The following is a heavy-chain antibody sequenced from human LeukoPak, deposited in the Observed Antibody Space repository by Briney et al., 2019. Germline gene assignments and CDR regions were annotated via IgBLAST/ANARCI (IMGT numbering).Heavy chain of an antibody. CDR2: INPNSGGT. D-gene: IGHD2-2*02. CDR1: GYTFTGDY. Sequence: ASVKVSSKASGYTFTGDYMHWVRQAPGQGLEWMGWINPNSGGTNYAQKFQGRVTMTRDTSISTAYMELSRLRSDDTAVYYCARGDCSSTSCYNGVNWFDPWGQGTLVTVSS. J-gene: IGHJ5*02. CDR3: ARGDCSSTSCYNGVNWFDP. V-gene: IGHV1-2*02.